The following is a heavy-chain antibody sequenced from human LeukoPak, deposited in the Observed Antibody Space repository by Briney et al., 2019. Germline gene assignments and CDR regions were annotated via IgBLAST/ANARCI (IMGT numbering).Heavy chain of an antibody. CDR3: AKAIQGRTWYYYYGMDV. V-gene: IGHV3-9*01. D-gene: IGHD3-10*01. J-gene: IGHJ6*02. Sequence: PGRSLRLSCAASGFTFDDYALHWVRQAPAKGLEWVSGISWNSGSIGYADSVKGRFTISRDNAKNSLYLQMNSLRAEDTVLYYCAKAIQGRTWYYYYGMDVWGQGTTVTVSS. CDR1: GFTFDDYA. CDR2: ISWNSGSI.